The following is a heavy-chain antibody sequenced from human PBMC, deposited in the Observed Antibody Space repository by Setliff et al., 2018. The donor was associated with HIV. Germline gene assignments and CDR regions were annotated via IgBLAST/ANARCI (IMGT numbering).Heavy chain of an antibody. V-gene: IGHV4-4*07. CDR3: ARDHNSGTLHAFDL. CDR1: GGSISSYY. Sequence: SETLSLTCSVSGGSISSYYWSWIRQPAGKGLEWIGRMYSSGSTNYNPSLKSRVTMSVDTSKNQFSLNLSSVTAADTAVYYCARDHNSGTLHAFDLWGQGTKVTVSS. J-gene: IGHJ3*01. D-gene: IGHD1-26*01. CDR2: MYSSGST.